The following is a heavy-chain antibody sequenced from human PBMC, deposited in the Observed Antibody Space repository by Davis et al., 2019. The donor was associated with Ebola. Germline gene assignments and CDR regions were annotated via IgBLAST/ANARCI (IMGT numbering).Heavy chain of an antibody. D-gene: IGHD1-26*01. J-gene: IGHJ4*02. CDR1: GFTFSTYA. CDR3: AKQRGVGAIDYDY. V-gene: IGHV3-23*01. Sequence: GESLKISCAASGFTFSTYAMGWVRQAPGKGLEWVSDISSGGGAPYYAGSVKGRFTTFRDNPKNTLYLQMNSLRADDTAVYYCAKQRGVGAIDYDYWGRGTVVTVSS. CDR2: ISSGGGAP.